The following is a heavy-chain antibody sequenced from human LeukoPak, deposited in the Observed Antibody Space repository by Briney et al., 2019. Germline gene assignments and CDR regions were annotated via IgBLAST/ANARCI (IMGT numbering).Heavy chain of an antibody. V-gene: IGHV3-21*01. CDR2: ISSRSSST. J-gene: IGHJ3*02. CDR1: GFTFSDYS. Sequence: GGSLRLSCAASGFTFSDYSMNWVRQGPGKGLEWVSSISSRSSSTSYIASVKGRFTISRDNAKNSLYLQMNRLRAEDTAVYYCARAYDSSGPDAFDIWGQGTMVTVSS. D-gene: IGHD3-22*01. CDR3: ARAYDSSGPDAFDI.